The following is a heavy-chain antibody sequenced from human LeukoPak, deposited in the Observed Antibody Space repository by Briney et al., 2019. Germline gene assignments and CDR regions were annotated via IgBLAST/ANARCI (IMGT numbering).Heavy chain of an antibody. Sequence: SETLSLTCAVYGGSFSGYYWSWIRQPPGKGLEWIGYIYYSGSTNYNPSLKSRVTISVDTSKNQFSLKLSSVTAADTAVYYCARDSEIISQGYYGMDVWGQGTTVTVSS. V-gene: IGHV4-59*01. J-gene: IGHJ6*02. CDR1: GGSFSGYY. D-gene: IGHD3-10*01. CDR3: ARDSEIISQGYYGMDV. CDR2: IYYSGST.